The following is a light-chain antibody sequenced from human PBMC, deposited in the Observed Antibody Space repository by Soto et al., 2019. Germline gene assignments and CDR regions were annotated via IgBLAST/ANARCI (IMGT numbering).Light chain of an antibody. V-gene: IGKV1-12*01. Sequence: DIHITHSPSSVSSSVVDIFTITCRASQGISSWLAWYQQKPGKAPNLLIYAASTLQSGVPSRFSGSGSGTDFTLTISSLQPEDFATYFCQHGYSTPLTFGGGTKVDIK. CDR1: QGISSW. CDR2: AAS. J-gene: IGKJ4*01. CDR3: QHGYSTPLT.